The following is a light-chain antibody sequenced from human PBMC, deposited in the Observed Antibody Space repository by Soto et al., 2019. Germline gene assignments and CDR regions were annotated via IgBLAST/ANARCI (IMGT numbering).Light chain of an antibody. Sequence: QSALTQPRSVSGSPGQSVTISCTGTSSDVARYNYVSWYQHHPGKAPKLMIYDVSQRPSGVPDRFSGSKSGNTASLTISGLQAEDEADYYCCSYAGIYVFGTGTKVTVL. CDR3: CSYAGIYV. V-gene: IGLV2-11*01. CDR2: DVS. J-gene: IGLJ1*01. CDR1: SSDVARYNY.